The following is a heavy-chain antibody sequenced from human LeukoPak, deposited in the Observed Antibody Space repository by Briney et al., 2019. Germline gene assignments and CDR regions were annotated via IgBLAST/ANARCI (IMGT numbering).Heavy chain of an antibody. Sequence: PGGSLRLSCAASGFTFSDYYMSWIRQAPGKGLEWVSYISSSSSYTNYADSVKGRFTISRDNAKNSLYLQMNSLRAEDTAVYYCARVFWEKDGFIGAFDIWGQGTMVTVSS. J-gene: IGHJ3*02. CDR2: ISSSSSYT. D-gene: IGHD3-3*01. CDR1: GFTFSDYY. V-gene: IGHV3-11*06. CDR3: ARVFWEKDGFIGAFDI.